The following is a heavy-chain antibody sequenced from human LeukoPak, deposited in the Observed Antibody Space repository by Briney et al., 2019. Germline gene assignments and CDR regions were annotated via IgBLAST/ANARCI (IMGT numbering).Heavy chain of an antibody. Sequence: GASVKVSCKVSGYTLTELSMHWVRQAPGKGLEWMGGFDPEDGETIYAQKFQGRVTMTEDTSTDTAYMELSRLRSEDTAVYYCATLRSYWYSSSWYVAFDIWGQGTMVTVSS. CDR2: FDPEDGET. CDR3: ATLRSYWYSSSWYVAFDI. CDR1: GYTLTELS. J-gene: IGHJ3*02. D-gene: IGHD6-13*01. V-gene: IGHV1-24*01.